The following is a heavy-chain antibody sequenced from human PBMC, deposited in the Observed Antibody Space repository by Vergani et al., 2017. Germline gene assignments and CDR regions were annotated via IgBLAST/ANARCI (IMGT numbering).Heavy chain of an antibody. CDR1: GYTFTGYY. Sequence: QVQLVQSGAEVKKPGASVKVSCKASGYTFTGYYMHWVRQAPGQGLEWMGWINPNSGGTNYAQKFQGRVTMTRDTSISTAYMELSRLRSDDTAVYYCARTRWLQLSHYYFDYWGQGTLVTVSS. V-gene: IGHV1-2*02. CDR2: INPNSGGT. CDR3: ARTRWLQLSHYYFDY. J-gene: IGHJ4*02. D-gene: IGHD5-24*01.